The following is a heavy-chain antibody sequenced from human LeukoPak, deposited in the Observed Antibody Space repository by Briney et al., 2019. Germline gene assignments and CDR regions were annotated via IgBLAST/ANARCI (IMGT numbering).Heavy chain of an antibody. CDR2: ISSSSSYI. CDR1: GLTFSSYS. D-gene: IGHD2-2*01. Sequence: PGGSLRLSCAASGLTFSSYSMNWVRQAPGKGLEWVSSISSSSSYIYYADSVKGRFTISRDNAKNSLYLQMNSLRAEDTAVYYCARENDGYQLLWRENWFDPWGQGTLVTVSS. V-gene: IGHV3-21*01. J-gene: IGHJ5*02. CDR3: ARENDGYQLLWRENWFDP.